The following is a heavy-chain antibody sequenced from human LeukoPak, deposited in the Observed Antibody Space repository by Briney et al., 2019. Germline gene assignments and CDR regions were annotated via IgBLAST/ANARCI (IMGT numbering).Heavy chain of an antibody. CDR2: IKHDGSET. CDR3: AKNGGPHGMDV. V-gene: IGHV3-7*02. D-gene: IGHD3-16*01. CDR1: GFTFSSIW. Sequence: PGGSLRLSCATSGFTFSSIWVSWVRQAPGKGLEWVANIKHDGSETNYVDSVKGRFTISRDNAKNSLHLQMNSLRVEDTAVYYCAKNGGPHGMDVWGQGTTVTVSS. J-gene: IGHJ6*02.